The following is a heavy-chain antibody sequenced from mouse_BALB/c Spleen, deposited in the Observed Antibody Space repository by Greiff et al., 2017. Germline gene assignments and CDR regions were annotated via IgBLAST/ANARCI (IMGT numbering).Heavy chain of an antibody. J-gene: IGHJ1*01. Sequence: QVQLQQPGAELVRPGASVKLSCKASGYTFTSYWINWVKQRPGQGLEWIGNIYPSDSYTNYNQKFKDKATLTVDKSSSTAYMQLSSPTSEDSAVYYCTRRGYGNDWYFDVWGAGTTVTVSS. CDR3: TRRGYGNDWYFDV. CDR1: GYTFTSYW. CDR2: IYPSDSYT. V-gene: IGHV1-69*02. D-gene: IGHD2-10*02.